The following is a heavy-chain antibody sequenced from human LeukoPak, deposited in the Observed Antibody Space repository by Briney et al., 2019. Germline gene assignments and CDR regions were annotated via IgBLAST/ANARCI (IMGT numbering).Heavy chain of an antibody. CDR3: ARAPSRRYEGDGYSDY. J-gene: IGHJ4*02. V-gene: IGHV4-34*01. CDR1: GGSFSGYY. Sequence: PSETLSLTCAVYGGSFSGYYWSWIRQPPGKGLEWIGEINHSGSTNYNPSLKSRVTISVDTSKNQFSLKLSSVTAADTAVYYCARAPSRRYEGDGYSDYWGQGTLVTVSS. CDR2: INHSGST. D-gene: IGHD3-16*01.